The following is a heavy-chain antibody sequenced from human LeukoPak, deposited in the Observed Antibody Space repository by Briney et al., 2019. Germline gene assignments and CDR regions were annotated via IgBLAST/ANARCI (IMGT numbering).Heavy chain of an antibody. Sequence: VKVSCKASXYTXTSXDINWXRXATGQGLXXXXXXXPNSGNTGYAQKFQGRVTMTRNTSISTAYMELSSLKSEDTAVYYCARGWDYDSGGRPTAYVYWGQGTLVTVSS. V-gene: IGHV1-8*01. D-gene: IGHD3-22*01. CDR2: XXPNSGNT. J-gene: IGHJ4*02. CDR1: XYTXTSXD. CDR3: ARGWDYDSGGRPTAYVY.